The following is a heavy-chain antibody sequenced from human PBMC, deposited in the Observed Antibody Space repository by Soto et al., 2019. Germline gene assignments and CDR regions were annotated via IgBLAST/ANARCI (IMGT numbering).Heavy chain of an antibody. V-gene: IGHV4-30-4*08. CDR1: GGSISSSSYY. CDR2: IYYSGST. Sequence: SETLSLTCTVSGGSISSSSYYWGWNRQPPGKGLEWIGYIYYSGSTYYNPSLKSRVTISVDTSKNQFSLKLSSVTAADTAVYYCARGKLVAARIHPWFDPWGQGTLVTVSS. CDR3: ARGKLVAARIHPWFDP. D-gene: IGHD6-6*01. J-gene: IGHJ5*02.